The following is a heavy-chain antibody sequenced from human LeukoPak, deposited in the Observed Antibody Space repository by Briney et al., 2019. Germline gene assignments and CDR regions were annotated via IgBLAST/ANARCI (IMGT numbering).Heavy chain of an antibody. CDR1: GFTFSVYG. Sequence: GGSLRLSCVASGFTFSVYGMHWVRQAPGKGLEWVTVTSYEGSVKYYTDSVKVRFTISRDNSKNTLYLQMNSLRAEDTAIYYCAKAGPNLRGSGTDDQYGMDVWGQGTTVTVSS. J-gene: IGHJ6*02. D-gene: IGHD3-10*01. V-gene: IGHV3-30*18. CDR3: AKAGPNLRGSGTDDQYGMDV. CDR2: TSYEGSVK.